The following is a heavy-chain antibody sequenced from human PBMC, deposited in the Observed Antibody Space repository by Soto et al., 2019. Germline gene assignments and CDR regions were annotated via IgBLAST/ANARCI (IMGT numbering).Heavy chain of an antibody. CDR3: AKSSGWQYNWFDP. V-gene: IGHV1-3*01. D-gene: IGHD6-19*01. CDR2: INAGNGNT. J-gene: IGHJ5*02. Sequence: GASVKVSCKASGYTFTSYAMHWVRQAPGQRLEWMGWINAGNGNTKYSQKFQGRVTITRDTSASTAYMELSSLRSEDTAVYYCAKSSGWQYNWFDPWGQGTLVTVSS. CDR1: GYTFTSYA.